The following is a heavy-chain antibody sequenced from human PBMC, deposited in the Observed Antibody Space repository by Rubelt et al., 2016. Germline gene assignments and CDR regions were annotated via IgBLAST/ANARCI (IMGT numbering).Heavy chain of an antibody. D-gene: IGHD1-26*01. Sequence: LVQPGGSLRLSCAGSGFTFSNAWMNWVRQAPGKGLEWVGRIKSIPDGGTTDYAAPVEGRFTISRDDSKNTVYLQMNSLKLEDTGVYYCATGGYYIDYWCQGTLVTVSS. CDR3: ATGGYYIDY. CDR2: IKSIPDGGTT. V-gene: IGHV3-15*07. CDR1: GFTFSNAW. J-gene: IGHJ4*02.